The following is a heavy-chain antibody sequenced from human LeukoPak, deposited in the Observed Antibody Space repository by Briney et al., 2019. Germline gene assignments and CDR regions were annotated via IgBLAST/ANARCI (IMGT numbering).Heavy chain of an antibody. CDR3: AKVRRVATINDFDY. V-gene: IGHV3-23*01. CDR1: GFRFSSYA. D-gene: IGHD5-24*01. Sequence: GGSLRLACAASGFRFSSYAMSWVCQAPGKGLEWVSAIYGSGGSTYYADSLKGRFTISRDNSKNTLYLQMNSLRAEDTAVYYCAKVRRVATINDFDYWGQGTLVTVSS. CDR2: IYGSGGST. J-gene: IGHJ4*02.